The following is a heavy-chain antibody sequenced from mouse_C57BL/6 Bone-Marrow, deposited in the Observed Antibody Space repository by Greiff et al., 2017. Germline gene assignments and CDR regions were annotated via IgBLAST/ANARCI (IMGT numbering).Heavy chain of an antibody. CDR2: IYPGDGDT. CDR3: ARRPLHYYGSSCGYAMDY. Sequence: VQLQQSGPELVKPGASVKISCKASGYAFSSSWMNWVKQRPGKGLEWIGRIYPGDGDTNYNGKFKGKATLTADKSSSTAYMQLSSLTSEDSAVYVCARRPLHYYGSSCGYAMDYWGQGTSVTVSS. V-gene: IGHV1-82*01. D-gene: IGHD1-1*01. J-gene: IGHJ4*01. CDR1: GYAFSSSW.